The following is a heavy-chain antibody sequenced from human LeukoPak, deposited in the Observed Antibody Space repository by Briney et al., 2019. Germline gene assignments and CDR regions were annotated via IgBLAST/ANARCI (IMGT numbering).Heavy chain of an antibody. D-gene: IGHD2-8*02. CDR3: ARLSTGVNWFDP. V-gene: IGHV4-39*01. CDR2: IDNSGST. CDR1: GGSISSSSYY. J-gene: IGHJ5*02. Sequence: SETLSLTCSVSGGSISSSSYYWGWIRQPPGKGLEWIGSIDNSGSTYYNPSLKSRVTISVDMSKNQFSLKLSSVAAADTAVYYCARLSTGVNWFDPWGQGTLVTVSS.